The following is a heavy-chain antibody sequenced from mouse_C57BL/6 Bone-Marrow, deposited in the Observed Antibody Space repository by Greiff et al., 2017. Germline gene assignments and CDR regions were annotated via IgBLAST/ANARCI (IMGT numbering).Heavy chain of an antibody. CDR3: AREDYGSSDRGYYYAMDY. Sequence: QVQLQQSGAELARPGASVKLSCKASGYTFTSYGISWVKQRTGQGLEWIGEIYPRSGNTYYNEKFKGKATLTADKSSSTAYMELRSLTSEDSAVYFCAREDYGSSDRGYYYAMDYWGQGTSVTVSS. V-gene: IGHV1-81*01. CDR2: IYPRSGNT. J-gene: IGHJ4*01. CDR1: GYTFTSYG. D-gene: IGHD1-1*01.